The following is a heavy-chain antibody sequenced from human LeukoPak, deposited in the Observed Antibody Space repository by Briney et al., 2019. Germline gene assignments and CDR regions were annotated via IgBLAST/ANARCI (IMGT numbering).Heavy chain of an antibody. CDR3: ARGWLQPYWYFDL. J-gene: IGHJ2*01. CDR2: IIPIFGTA. V-gene: IGHV1-69*13. Sequence: SVKVSCKASGGTFSSYAISWVRQAPGQGLEWMGGIIPIFGTANYAQKFQGRVTITADESTSTAYIELSSLRSEDTAVYYCARGWLQPYWYFDLWGRGTLVTVSS. CDR1: GGTFSSYA. D-gene: IGHD5-24*01.